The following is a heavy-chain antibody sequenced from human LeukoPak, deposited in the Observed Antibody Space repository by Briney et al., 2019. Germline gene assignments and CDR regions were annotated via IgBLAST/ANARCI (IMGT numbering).Heavy chain of an antibody. CDR3: SRIYSSSWYADY. CDR1: GGSISSGGYY. Sequence: SQTLSLPCTVSGGSISSGGYYWSWIRQHPGKGLEWIGYIYYSGSTYYNPSLKSRVTISVDTSKNQFSLKLSSVTAADTAVYYCSRIYSSSWYADYWGQGTLVTVSS. J-gene: IGHJ4*02. V-gene: IGHV4-31*03. D-gene: IGHD6-13*01. CDR2: IYYSGST.